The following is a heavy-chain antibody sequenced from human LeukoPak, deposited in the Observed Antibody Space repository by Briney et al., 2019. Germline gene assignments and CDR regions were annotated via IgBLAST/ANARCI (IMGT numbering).Heavy chain of an antibody. D-gene: IGHD6-6*01. CDR2: ISNDGSEE. CDR3: AKARHCTTATCASAAFDA. Sequence: GGSLRLSCAASGFTFNMHAMHWIRQAPGKGLEWVAVISNDGSEEYYADSVRGRFPVSRDNFKNTVYLQMNSLRPEDTAVYYCAKARHCTTATCASAAFDAWGQGTMVTVSS. J-gene: IGHJ3*01. CDR1: GFTFNMHA. V-gene: IGHV3-30-3*01.